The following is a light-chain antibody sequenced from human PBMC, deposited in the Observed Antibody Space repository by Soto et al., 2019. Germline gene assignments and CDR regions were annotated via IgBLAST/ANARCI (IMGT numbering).Light chain of an antibody. CDR2: GAS. V-gene: IGKV3-15*01. Sequence: ETAMTQSPVTLSLSPGERATLSCRASQTVGDNVAWYRQKPGQPPSLLIYGASTRAPGVPARFSGSGSGTDFILTISSLQSEDFAVYYCQQYNNWPPITFGPGTKVDIK. CDR1: QTVGDN. J-gene: IGKJ3*01. CDR3: QQYNNWPPIT.